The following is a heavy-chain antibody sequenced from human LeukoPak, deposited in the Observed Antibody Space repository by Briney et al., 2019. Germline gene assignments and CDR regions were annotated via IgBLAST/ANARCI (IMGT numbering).Heavy chain of an antibody. J-gene: IGHJ4*02. Sequence: GGSLRLSCAASGFTYSSYAMSWVRQAPGKGLEGVSAISGSGGSTYYADSVKGRFTISRDNSKNTLYLQMNSLRAEDTAVYYCAKGLDCSSTSCYGDLNYWGQGTLVTVSS. V-gene: IGHV3-23*01. CDR1: GFTYSSYA. CDR2: ISGSGGST. D-gene: IGHD2-2*01. CDR3: AKGLDCSSTSCYGDLNY.